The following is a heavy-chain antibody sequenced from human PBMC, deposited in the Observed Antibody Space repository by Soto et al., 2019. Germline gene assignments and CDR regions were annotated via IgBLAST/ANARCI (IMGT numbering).Heavy chain of an antibody. CDR2: FDPEDGET. CDR3: ATAPYSSGWYADAFDI. D-gene: IGHD6-19*01. Sequence: ASVKVSCKVSGYTLTELSMHWVRQAPGKGLEWMGGFDPEDGETIYAQKFQGRVTMTEDTSTATAYMELSSLRSEETAVYYCATAPYSSGWYADAFDIWGQGTMVTVSS. V-gene: IGHV1-24*01. CDR1: GYTLTELS. J-gene: IGHJ3*02.